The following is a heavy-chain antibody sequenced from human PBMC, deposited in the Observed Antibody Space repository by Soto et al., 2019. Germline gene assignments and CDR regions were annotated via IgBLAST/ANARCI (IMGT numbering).Heavy chain of an antibody. Sequence: GGSLRLSCAASGFTFSSYGMHWVRQAPGKGLEWVAVIWYDGSNKYYADSVKGRFTISRDNSKNTLYLQMNSLRAEDTAVYYCARERAYRPHGAFDIWGQGTMVTVSS. V-gene: IGHV3-33*01. CDR3: ARERAYRPHGAFDI. CDR2: IWYDGSNK. J-gene: IGHJ3*02. CDR1: GFTFSSYG. D-gene: IGHD3-16*02.